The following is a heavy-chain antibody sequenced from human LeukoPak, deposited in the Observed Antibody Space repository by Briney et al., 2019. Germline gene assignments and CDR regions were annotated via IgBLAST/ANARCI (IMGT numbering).Heavy chain of an antibody. D-gene: IGHD6-13*01. V-gene: IGHV3-30*18. CDR1: GFSFSSYG. CDR3: AKSGSSPPYYYYGMNV. J-gene: IGHJ6*02. CDR2: ISFDGSNE. Sequence: HPGRSLRLSCAASGFSFSSYGMHWVRQDPGKGLEWVAVISFDGSNEYYADSVKGRFTISRDNSKNSLYLHMNSLRTEDTAVYYCAKSGSSPPYYYYGMNVWGQGTTVTVSS.